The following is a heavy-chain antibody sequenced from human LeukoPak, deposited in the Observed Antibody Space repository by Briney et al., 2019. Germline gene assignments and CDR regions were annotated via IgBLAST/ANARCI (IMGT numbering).Heavy chain of an antibody. CDR3: ARGSTSDWPLDH. V-gene: IGHV1-3*01. D-gene: IGHD2-2*01. CDR2: MDAGNGDT. J-gene: IGHJ4*02. CDR1: GYTFTSYD. Sequence: GASVKVSCKASGYTFTSYDINWVRQATGQGLEWMGWMDAGNGDTRYSQKFQGRVTITRDTSASTAYIELRSLRSEDTAMYYCARGSTSDWPLDHWGQETLVTISS.